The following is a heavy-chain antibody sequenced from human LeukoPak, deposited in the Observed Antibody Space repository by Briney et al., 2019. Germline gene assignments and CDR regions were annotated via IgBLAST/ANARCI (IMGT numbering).Heavy chain of an antibody. V-gene: IGHV1-2*02. CDR2: INPNSGGT. CDR3: ARDLGSSWYRWFDP. Sequence: GASVKVSCKASGYTFTGYYMHWVRQAPGQGLEWMGWINPNSGGTNYAQKFQGRVTMTRDTSISTAYMELSRLRSDDTAVYYCARDLGSSWYRWFDPWGQGTLVTVSS. D-gene: IGHD6-13*01. J-gene: IGHJ5*02. CDR1: GYTFTGYY.